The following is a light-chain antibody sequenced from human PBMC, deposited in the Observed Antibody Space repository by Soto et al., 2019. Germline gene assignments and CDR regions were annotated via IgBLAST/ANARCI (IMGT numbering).Light chain of an antibody. CDR1: QSVSSY. V-gene: IGKV3-11*01. Sequence: IVLTPSPDTLSLCRWRRATLSGGASQSVSSYLAWYQQKPGQAPRLLIYDASNRATGIPARFSGSGSGTDFTLTISSLQPDDFATYYCQHYNSYSEAFGQGTKV. CDR3: QHYNSYSEA. CDR2: DAS. J-gene: IGKJ1*01.